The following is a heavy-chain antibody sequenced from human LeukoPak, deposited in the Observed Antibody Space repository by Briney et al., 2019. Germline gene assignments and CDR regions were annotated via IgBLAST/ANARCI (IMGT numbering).Heavy chain of an antibody. CDR3: ARGPAAGRKYYFDY. CDR2: ISYDGSNK. D-gene: IGHD6-13*01. V-gene: IGHV3-30*04. Sequence: GGSLRLSCAASGFTFSNYAMSWVRQAPGKGLEWVAVISYDGSNKYYADSVKGRFTISRDNSKNTLYLQMNSLRAEDTAVYYCARGPAAGRKYYFDYWGQGTLVTVSS. J-gene: IGHJ4*02. CDR1: GFTFSNYA.